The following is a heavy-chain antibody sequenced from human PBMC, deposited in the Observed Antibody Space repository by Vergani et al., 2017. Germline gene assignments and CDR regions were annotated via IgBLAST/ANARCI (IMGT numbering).Heavy chain of an antibody. CDR2: IKLDGSEK. J-gene: IGHJ6*03. CDR3: ARDSRFCSSTSCYRDYYMDV. CDR1: GFTFSAYW. V-gene: IGHV3-7*03. D-gene: IGHD2-2*02. Sequence: EVLLVESGGGLVQPGGSLRLSCAASGFTFSAYWMSWVRQAPGKGLEWVANIKLDGSEKYYVDSVKGRFTISRDNAKNSLYRQMNSLRAEDTAVYYCARDSRFCSSTSCYRDYYMDVWGKGTTVTVSS.